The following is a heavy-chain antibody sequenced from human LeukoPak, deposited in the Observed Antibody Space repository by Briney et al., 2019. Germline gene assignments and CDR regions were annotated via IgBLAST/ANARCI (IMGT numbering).Heavy chain of an antibody. D-gene: IGHD2-15*01. CDR1: GFTFSSYG. CDR2: IRYDGSNK. Sequence: PGGSLRLSCAASGFTFSSYGMHWVRQAPGKGLEWVAFIRYDGSNKYYADSVKGRFTISRDNSKNTLYLQMNSLGAEDMAVYYCAKDRDCSGGSCYFNYYYGMDVWGQGTTVTVSS. J-gene: IGHJ6*02. CDR3: AKDRDCSGGSCYFNYYYGMDV. V-gene: IGHV3-30*02.